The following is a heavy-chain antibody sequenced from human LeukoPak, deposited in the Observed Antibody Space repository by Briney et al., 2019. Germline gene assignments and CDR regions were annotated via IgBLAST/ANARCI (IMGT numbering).Heavy chain of an antibody. CDR3: AKDISTVVNYYFDY. D-gene: IGHD4-23*01. Sequence: GGSLRLSCAASGFTFDDYAMHWVRQAPRKGLEWVSGISWNSGSIGYADSVKGRFTISRDNAKNSLYLQMNSLRAEDTALYYCAKDISTVVNYYFDYWGQGTLVTVSS. V-gene: IGHV3-9*01. CDR2: ISWNSGSI. J-gene: IGHJ4*02. CDR1: GFTFDDYA.